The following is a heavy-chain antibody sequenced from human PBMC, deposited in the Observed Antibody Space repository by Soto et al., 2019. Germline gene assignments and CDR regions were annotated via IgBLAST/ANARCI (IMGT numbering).Heavy chain of an antibody. Sequence: QVQLVESGGGVVQPGRSLRLSCAASGFTFSSYAMHWVRQAPGKGLEWVTAIWFDGSNGYYADSVKGRFTISRDNPQNTLYLQMNSLSVEDTAVYYCVRAPATDWYFDLWGRGTLVTVSS. J-gene: IGHJ2*01. V-gene: IGHV3-33*01. CDR1: GFTFSSYA. CDR3: VRAPATDWYFDL. D-gene: IGHD5-12*01. CDR2: IWFDGSNG.